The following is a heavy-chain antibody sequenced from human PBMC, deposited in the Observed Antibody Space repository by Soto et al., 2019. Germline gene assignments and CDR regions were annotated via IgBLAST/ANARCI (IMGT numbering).Heavy chain of an antibody. Sequence: GESLKISCKGSGYSFTSYWIGWVRQMPGKGLEWMGIIYPGDSDTRYSPSFPGQVTISADKSISTAYLQWSSLKASDTAMYYCARHNSGSYSGYYYGMDVWGQGTTVTVSS. J-gene: IGHJ6*02. CDR1: GYSFTSYW. CDR3: ARHNSGSYSGYYYGMDV. CDR2: IYPGDSDT. D-gene: IGHD1-26*01. V-gene: IGHV5-51*01.